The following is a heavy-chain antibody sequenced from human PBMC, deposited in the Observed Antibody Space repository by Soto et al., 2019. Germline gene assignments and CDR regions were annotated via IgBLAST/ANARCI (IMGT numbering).Heavy chain of an antibody. CDR2: ISSSSSTI. CDR3: ARDINIYGDYSSYGYFDL. J-gene: IGHJ2*01. V-gene: IGHV3-48*01. CDR1: GFTFSSYG. Sequence: EVQLVESGGGLVQPGGSLRLSCAASGFTFSSYGMNWVRQAPGKGLEWVSYISSSSSTISYADSVKGRFTISRDNAKNSLYLHMNSLRAEDTAVYYCARDINIYGDYSSYGYFDLWGRGTLVTVSS. D-gene: IGHD4-17*01.